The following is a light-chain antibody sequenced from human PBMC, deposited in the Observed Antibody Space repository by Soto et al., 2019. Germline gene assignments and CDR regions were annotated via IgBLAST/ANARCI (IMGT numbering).Light chain of an antibody. CDR1: QTVTGNY. CDR2: GAS. CDR3: HPYPALPPPVLSPLP. Sequence: ENVLTQSPGTLSLSPGERATLSCRASQTVTGNYLAWYQQKPGQAPRLLVYGASSRSTGIPDRFSGRESGTDFTLIITILEPEDSRLYFCHPYPALPPPVLSPLPFGGGTNVEIK. J-gene: IGKJ4*01. V-gene: IGKV3-20*01.